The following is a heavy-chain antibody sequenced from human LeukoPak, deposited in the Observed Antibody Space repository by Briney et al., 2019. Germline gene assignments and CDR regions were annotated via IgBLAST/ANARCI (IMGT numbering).Heavy chain of an antibody. V-gene: IGHV4-34*01. CDR1: GGSFSGYY. D-gene: IGHD3-9*01. J-gene: IGHJ4*02. CDR3: ARKLVLRYSRGYLDY. CDR2: INHSGST. Sequence: SETLSLTCAVYGGSFSGYYWSWIRQPPGKGLEWIGEINHSGSTNYNPSLKSRVTISVDTSKNQFSLKLSSVTAADTAVYYCARKLVLRYSRGYLDYWGQGTLVAVSS.